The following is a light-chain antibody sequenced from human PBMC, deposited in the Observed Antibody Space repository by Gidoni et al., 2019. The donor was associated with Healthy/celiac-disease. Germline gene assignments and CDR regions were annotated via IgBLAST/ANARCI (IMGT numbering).Light chain of an antibody. J-gene: IGKJ1*01. Sequence: EILITQSPATLSVSPGERATLSCRASQSVSSNLAWYQQTPGQAPRLLIYGASTRATGIPARFSGSGSGTEFTLTISSLQYEDFAVYYCQQYNNWRTFGQGTKVEIK. CDR2: GAS. CDR3: QQYNNWRT. CDR1: QSVSSN. V-gene: IGKV3-15*01.